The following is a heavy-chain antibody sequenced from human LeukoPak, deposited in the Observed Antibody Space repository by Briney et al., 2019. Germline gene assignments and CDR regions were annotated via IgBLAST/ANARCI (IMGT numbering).Heavy chain of an antibody. Sequence: GSVKVSCKASGYTFTSYYMHWVRQAPGQGLEWMGIINPSGGSTSYAQKFQGRVTMTRDTSTSTVYMELSSLRSEDTAVYYCARDRSRDGYAEYYFDYWGQGTLVTVSS. CDR2: INPSGGST. CDR1: GYTFTSYY. CDR3: ARDRSRDGYAEYYFDY. V-gene: IGHV1-46*01. D-gene: IGHD5-24*01. J-gene: IGHJ4*02.